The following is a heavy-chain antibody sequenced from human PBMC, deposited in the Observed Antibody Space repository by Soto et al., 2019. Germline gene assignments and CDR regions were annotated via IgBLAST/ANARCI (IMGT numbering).Heavy chain of an antibody. CDR2: ISGSGGST. J-gene: IGHJ6*02. V-gene: IGHV3-23*01. CDR3: AKEKTYSSGWDGMDV. Sequence: EVPLLESGGGLVQPGGSLRLSCAASGFTFSSYAMSWVRQAPGKGLEWVSAISGSGGSTYYADSVKGRFTISRDNSKNTLYVQRNSLRAEDTAVYYCAKEKTYSSGWDGMDVWGQGTTVTVSS. D-gene: IGHD6-19*01. CDR1: GFTFSSYA.